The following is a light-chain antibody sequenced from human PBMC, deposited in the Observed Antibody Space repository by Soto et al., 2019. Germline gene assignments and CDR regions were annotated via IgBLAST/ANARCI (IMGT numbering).Light chain of an antibody. CDR1: QSIGSW. CDR2: DAS. Sequence: DIQMTQSPSTLSASVGDRVTITCRASQSIGSWLAWYQQISGRAPNLLIYDASSLQSGVPSRFSGSGSGTEFTLTISSLQPDDFATYYCQQYNTYSWTFGQGTKVDIK. V-gene: IGKV1-5*01. J-gene: IGKJ1*01. CDR3: QQYNTYSWT.